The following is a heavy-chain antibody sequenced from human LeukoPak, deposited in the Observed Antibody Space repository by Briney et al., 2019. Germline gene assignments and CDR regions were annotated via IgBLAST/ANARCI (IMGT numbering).Heavy chain of an antibody. J-gene: IGHJ2*01. CDR1: GGSISSYY. CDR2: SNYRGST. CDR3: GRRTYYDTLTGYNYWYFDL. Sequence: SETLSLTCTVSGGSISSYYWSWMRQPPGRGLVGIGYSNYRGSTDYNPSPKRRLTFSVDTSKNQFSLRLTSVTAADTAVYYCGRRTYYDTLTGYNYWYFDLWGRGTLVTVSS. D-gene: IGHD3-9*01. V-gene: IGHV4-59*01.